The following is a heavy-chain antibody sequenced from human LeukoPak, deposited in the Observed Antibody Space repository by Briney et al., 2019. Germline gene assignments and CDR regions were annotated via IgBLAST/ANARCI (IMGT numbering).Heavy chain of an antibody. CDR2: IYHSGST. Sequence: SETLSLTCTVSGGSIRNYYWSWIRQPPGKGLKWIGYIYHSGSTNYNPSLRSRVTISVDTSRNQFSLKLTSVTAADTAVYYCARGKAGQQLVVDYDYGMDVWGQGTTVTVSS. D-gene: IGHD6-13*01. CDR1: GGSIRNYY. V-gene: IGHV4-59*01. J-gene: IGHJ6*02. CDR3: ARGKAGQQLVVDYDYGMDV.